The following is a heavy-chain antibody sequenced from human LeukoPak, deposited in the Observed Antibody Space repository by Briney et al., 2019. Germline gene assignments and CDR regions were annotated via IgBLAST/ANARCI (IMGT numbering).Heavy chain of an antibody. Sequence: PGGSLRLSCAASGFTFSSYAMSWVRQAPGKGLEWVSAISGSGGSTYYADSVKGRFTISRDNSKNTLYLQMNSLRAEDTAVYYCAKGPNYHGSGSYYKIGTFDYWGQGTLVTVSS. CDR3: AKGPNYHGSGSYYKIGTFDY. J-gene: IGHJ4*02. CDR2: ISGSGGST. D-gene: IGHD3-10*01. CDR1: GFTFSSYA. V-gene: IGHV3-23*01.